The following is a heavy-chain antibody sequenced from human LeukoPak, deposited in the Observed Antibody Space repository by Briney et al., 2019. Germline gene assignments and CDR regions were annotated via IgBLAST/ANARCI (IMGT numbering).Heavy chain of an antibody. CDR3: ARAAVMRGAVASPRYYYYMDV. J-gene: IGHJ6*03. CDR1: GYTFTGYY. CDR2: INPNSGGT. D-gene: IGHD6-19*01. V-gene: IGHV1-2*02. Sequence: ASVKVSCKASGYTFTGYYIHWVRQAPGQGLEWMGWINPNSGGTNYAQKFQGRVTMTRDTSISTAYMELSRLRSDDTAVYYCARAAVMRGAVASPRYYYYMDVWGKGTTVTVSS.